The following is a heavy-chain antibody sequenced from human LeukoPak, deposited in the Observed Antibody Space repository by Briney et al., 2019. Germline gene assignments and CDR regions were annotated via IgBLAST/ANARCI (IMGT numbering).Heavy chain of an antibody. J-gene: IGHJ4*02. D-gene: IGHD2-15*01. Sequence: PGGSLRLSCAASGFTFSSYWMSWVRHAPGQGLEWVANIKQDGSDKYYVDPVKGRFTISRDNAKNSLYLQMNSLRAEDTAVYYCARSLGYCSAGSCFPLDYWGQGTLVTVSS. CDR2: IKQDGSDK. CDR3: ARSLGYCSAGSCFPLDY. V-gene: IGHV3-7*05. CDR1: GFTFSSYW.